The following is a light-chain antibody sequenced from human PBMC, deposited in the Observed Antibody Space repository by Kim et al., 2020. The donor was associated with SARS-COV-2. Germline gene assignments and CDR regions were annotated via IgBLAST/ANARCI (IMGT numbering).Light chain of an antibody. Sequence: SPRERATLSCRARQSVSSSYLAWYQQKPGQAPRLLIYGASSRATGIPDRFSGSGSGTDFTLTISRLEPEDFAVYYCQQYGSSPSYTFGQGTKLEIK. CDR2: GAS. J-gene: IGKJ2*01. CDR3: QQYGSSPSYT. V-gene: IGKV3-20*01. CDR1: QSVSSSY.